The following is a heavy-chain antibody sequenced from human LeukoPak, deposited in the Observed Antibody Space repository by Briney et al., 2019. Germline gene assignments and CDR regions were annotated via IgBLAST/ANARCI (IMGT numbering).Heavy chain of an antibody. CDR3: ARGPYCSSTSCYDWFDP. J-gene: IGHJ5*02. Sequence: ASVKVSCKASGYTFTSYYMHWVRQAPGQGLAWMGIINPSGGSTSYAQKFQGRVTMTRDMSTSTVYMELSSLRSEDTAVYYCARGPYCSSTSCYDWFDPWGQGTLVTVSS. CDR2: INPSGGST. D-gene: IGHD2-2*01. V-gene: IGHV1-46*01. CDR1: GYTFTSYY.